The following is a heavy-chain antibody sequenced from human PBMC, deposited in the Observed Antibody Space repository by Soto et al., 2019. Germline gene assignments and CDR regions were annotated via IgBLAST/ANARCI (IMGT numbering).Heavy chain of an antibody. CDR3: AKVRYFDWFNPDPHRYGMDV. CDR2: ISYDGSNK. Sequence: PGGSLRLSCAASGFTFSSYGMHWVRQAPGKGLEWVAVISYDGSNKYYADSVKGRFTISRDNSKNTLYLQMNSLRAEGTAVYYCAKVRYFDWFNPDPHRYGMDVWGQGTTVTVSS. J-gene: IGHJ6*02. CDR1: GFTFSSYG. D-gene: IGHD3-9*01. V-gene: IGHV3-30*18.